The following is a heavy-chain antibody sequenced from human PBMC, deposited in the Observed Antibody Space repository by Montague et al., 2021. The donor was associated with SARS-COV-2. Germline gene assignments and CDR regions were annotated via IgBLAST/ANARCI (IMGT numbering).Heavy chain of an antibody. CDR3: AMGSGSGSYCFDQ. V-gene: IGHV4-59*08. CDR1: GGSISSYY. D-gene: IGHD1-26*01. J-gene: IGHJ4*02. CDR2: MYYNGRS. Sequence: SETLSLTCSVSGGSISSYYWNWIRQTPGKGLGWIGYMYYNGRSNYNPSLKSRVTISIDTSRTQFSLKLSSVTAAATAVYYCAMGSGSGSYCFDQWGQGTLATVSS.